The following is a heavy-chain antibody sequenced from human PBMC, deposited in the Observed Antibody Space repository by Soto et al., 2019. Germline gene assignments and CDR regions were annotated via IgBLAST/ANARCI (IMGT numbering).Heavy chain of an antibody. V-gene: IGHV3-9*01. D-gene: IGHD4-17*01. CDR2: ISWNSGSI. CDR3: TRASHSDFGDYGYFEF. CDR1: GFTFDDFS. Sequence: VQLVESGGGLVQPGRSLRLSCAASGFTFDDFSMHWVRHTPGEGLEWVSGISWNSGSIGYADSVKGRFSISRDNAKNSLYLQLNSLRTEETALYYCTRASHSDFGDYGYFEFWGQGTLVTVSS. J-gene: IGHJ4*02.